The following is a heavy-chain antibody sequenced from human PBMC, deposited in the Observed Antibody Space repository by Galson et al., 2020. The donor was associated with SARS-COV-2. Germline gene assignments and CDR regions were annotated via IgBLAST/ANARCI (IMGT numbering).Heavy chain of an antibody. CDR1: GGSISSDYYY. Sequence: SETLSLTCNVYGGSISSDYYYWGWIRQPPGQGPEWIASIYHSGISYYNPSLKSRVTISVDTSNNQFSLRLTSVTAADTAVYYCARQPEGYCSSTSCYSIDYWGQGTLVTVSS. J-gene: IGHJ4*02. V-gene: IGHV4-39*01. CDR2: IYHSGIS. CDR3: ARQPEGYCSSTSCYSIDY. D-gene: IGHD2-2*01.